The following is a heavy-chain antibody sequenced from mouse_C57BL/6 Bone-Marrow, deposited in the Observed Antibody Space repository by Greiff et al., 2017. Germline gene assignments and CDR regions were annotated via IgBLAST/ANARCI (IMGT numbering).Heavy chain of an antibody. Sequence: EVNLVESGEGLVKPGGSLKLSCAASGFTFSSYAMSWVRQTPEKRLEWVAYISSGGDYIYYADTVKGRFTISRDKARNTMYLQMSRLKSEDTAMYYCTREAGSSYSWYFYVWGTGTTVTVSS. CDR1: GFTFSSYA. J-gene: IGHJ1*03. D-gene: IGHD1-1*01. CDR2: ISSGGDYI. V-gene: IGHV5-9-1*02. CDR3: TREAGSSYSWYFYV.